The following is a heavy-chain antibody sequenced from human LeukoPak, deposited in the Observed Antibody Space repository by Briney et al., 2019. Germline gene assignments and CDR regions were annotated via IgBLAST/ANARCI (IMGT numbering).Heavy chain of an antibody. J-gene: IGHJ4*02. CDR2: IKQDGSEN. Sequence: GGSLRLSCAASGFTFSSYWMSWVRQAPGKGLEWVANIKQDGSENYYVDSVKGRFTISRDNAKNSLYLQMNTLRVEDTAVYYCARDRGADCFDYWDQGTLVTVSS. D-gene: IGHD1-26*01. CDR3: ARDRGADCFDY. CDR1: GFTFSSYW. V-gene: IGHV3-7*03.